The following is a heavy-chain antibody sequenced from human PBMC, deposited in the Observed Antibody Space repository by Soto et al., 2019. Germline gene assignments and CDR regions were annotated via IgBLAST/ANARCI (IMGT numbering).Heavy chain of an antibody. CDR1: GYIFTDYY. V-gene: IGHV1-2*02. D-gene: IGHD2-2*01. J-gene: IGHJ5*02. CDR2: INPNSGDT. CDR3: ARPYCGSNSCPNWFPP. Sequence: QVQLVQSGAEVKKPGASVKVSCKASGYIFTDYYINWVRQAPGQGLEWMGWINPNSGDTNYAQKFQGRVTVTADTSISTAYIELSRLKSDDKAVYFCARPYCGSNSCPNWFPPWGQGTLVPVSS.